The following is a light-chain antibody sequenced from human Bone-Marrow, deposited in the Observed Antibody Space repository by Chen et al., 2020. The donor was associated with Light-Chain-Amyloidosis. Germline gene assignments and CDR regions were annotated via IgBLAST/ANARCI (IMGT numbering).Light chain of an antibody. J-gene: IGLJ2*01. CDR3: QSADSSVTYEVI. V-gene: IGLV3-25*03. CDR2: RDT. Sequence: SYELTQPPSVSVSPGQTARITCSGDDLPTKYAYWYQQKPGQAPVLVVHRDTERPSGISERFSGSSSGTTATLTISGVQAEDEADNHCQSADSSVTYEVIFGGGTKLTVL. CDR1: DLPTKY.